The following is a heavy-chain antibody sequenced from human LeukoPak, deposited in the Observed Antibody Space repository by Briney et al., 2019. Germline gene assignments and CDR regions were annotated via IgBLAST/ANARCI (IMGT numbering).Heavy chain of an antibody. CDR3: ARHHVDRTMALPAY. CDR2: IHPGDSDT. V-gene: IGHV5-51*01. CDR1: GYSFTSYW. J-gene: IGHJ4*02. Sequence: GESLKISCKGSGYSFTSYWIGWVRQMPGKGVEWMAIIHPGDSDTRYSPSFQGQVTISADKSISTAYLQWSSLKASDTAIYYCARHHVDRTMALPAYWGQGTLVTVSS. D-gene: IGHD5-18*01.